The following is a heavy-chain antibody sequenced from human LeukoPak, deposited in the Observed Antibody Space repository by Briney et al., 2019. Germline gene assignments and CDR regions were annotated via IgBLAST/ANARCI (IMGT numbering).Heavy chain of an antibody. J-gene: IGHJ5*02. D-gene: IGHD2-2*01. CDR2: INPNSGGT. CDR1: GYTFTGYY. V-gene: IGHV1-2*02. CDR3: ARGVVVPAATKHGDWFDP. Sequence: ASVKVSCKASGYTFTGYYMHWVRQAPGQGLEWMGWINPNSGGTNYAQKFQGRVTMTRDTSISTAYMELSRLRSDDTAVYYCARGVVVPAATKHGDWFDPWGQGTLVTVSS.